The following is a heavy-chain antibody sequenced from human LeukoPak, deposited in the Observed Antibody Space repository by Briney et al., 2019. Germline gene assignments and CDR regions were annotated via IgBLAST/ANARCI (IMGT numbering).Heavy chain of an antibody. V-gene: IGHV1-2*02. D-gene: IGHD6-13*01. Sequence: ASVKVSCKASGYTFTGYYKHWVRQAPGQGLEWMGWINPNSGGTNYAQKFQGRVTMTRDTSISTAYMELSRLRSDDTAVYYCARGGVGSSWYSEDAFDIWGQGTMVTVSS. CDR2: INPNSGGT. CDR1: GYTFTGYY. CDR3: ARGGVGSSWYSEDAFDI. J-gene: IGHJ3*02.